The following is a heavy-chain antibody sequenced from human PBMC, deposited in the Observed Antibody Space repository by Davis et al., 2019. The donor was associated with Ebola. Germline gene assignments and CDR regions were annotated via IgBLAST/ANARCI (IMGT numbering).Heavy chain of an antibody. CDR1: GYTFTDHY. CDR3: ARDNRIPPYSYGMDA. J-gene: IGHJ6*02. V-gene: IGHV1-46*01. D-gene: IGHD2/OR15-2a*01. Sequence: ASVKVSCKASGYTFTDHYIHWVRQAPGQGLEWLGIINPTNGRAFYSQTFQDRVNMTRDPSTSIVYMELGSLRFEDTAIYFCARDNRIPPYSYGMDAWGQGTTVTVFS. CDR2: INPTNGRA.